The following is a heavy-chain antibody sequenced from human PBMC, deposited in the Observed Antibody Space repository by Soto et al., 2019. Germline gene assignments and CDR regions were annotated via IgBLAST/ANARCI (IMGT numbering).Heavy chain of an antibody. V-gene: IGHV1-18*01. J-gene: IGHJ4*02. CDR1: GYTFTSYG. CDR3: ARDGNLLCSSTSCYLDY. Sequence: QVQLVQSGAEVKKPGASVKVSCKASGYTFTSYGISWVRRAPGQGLEWMGWISAYNGNTNYAQKLQGRVTMTTDTSTSTAYMELRSLRSDDTAVYSSARDGNLLCSSTSCYLDYWGQGTLVTVSS. D-gene: IGHD2-2*01. CDR2: ISAYNGNT.